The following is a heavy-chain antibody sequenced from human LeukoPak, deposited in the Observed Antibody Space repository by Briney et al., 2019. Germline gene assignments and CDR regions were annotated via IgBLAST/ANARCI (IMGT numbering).Heavy chain of an antibody. CDR1: GFTFSSYA. J-gene: IGHJ4*02. D-gene: IGHD2-2*01. V-gene: IGHV3-23*01. Sequence: GGSLRLSCAASGFTFSSYAMSWVRQAPGEGLEWVSAISGSGGSTYYADSVKGRFTISRDNSKNTLYLQMNSLRAEDTAVYYCAKSRDRYIVVVPAAPLDYWGQGTLVTASS. CDR2: ISGSGGST. CDR3: AKSRDRYIVVVPAAPLDY.